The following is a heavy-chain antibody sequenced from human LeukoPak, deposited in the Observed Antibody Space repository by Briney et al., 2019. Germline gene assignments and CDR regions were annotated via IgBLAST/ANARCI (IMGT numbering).Heavy chain of an antibody. CDR1: GFTFSNYW. CDR3: AREGYYGSGSPPSLYFDY. CDR2: TSSDLNVK. J-gene: IGHJ4*02. Sequence: GSLRLSCVASGFTFSNYWMGWVRQAPGKGLEWVAVTSSDLNVKLYADSVKGRFTISRDNSRSTLYLQMNGLRPEDTAIYYCAREGYYGSGSPPSLYFDYWGQGTLVTVSS. V-gene: IGHV3-30*03. D-gene: IGHD3-10*01.